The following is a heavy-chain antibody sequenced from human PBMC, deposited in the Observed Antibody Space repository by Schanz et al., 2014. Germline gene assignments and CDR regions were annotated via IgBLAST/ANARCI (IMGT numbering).Heavy chain of an antibody. Sequence: QVQLVQSGPAVKKPGASMKVSCLASGYSFTEYFLHWVRQAPGQGLEWMGWINPNSGETNYEQKFKGRVTLTSDTSISTAFMELIGLTSDDTAAYFCARARSTGYDCSGYWGQGTLLIVSS. D-gene: IGHD5-12*01. CDR3: ARARSTGYDCSGY. J-gene: IGHJ4*02. V-gene: IGHV1-2*02. CDR2: INPNSGET. CDR1: GYSFTEYF.